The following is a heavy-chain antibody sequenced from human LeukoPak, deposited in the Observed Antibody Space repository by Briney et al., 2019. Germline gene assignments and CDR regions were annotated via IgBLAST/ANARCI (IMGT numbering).Heavy chain of an antibody. D-gene: IGHD3-10*01. Sequence: PVKVSCKASGYTFTSYAISWVRQAPGQGLEWMGGIIPIFGTANYAQKFQGRVTITADESTSTAYMELSSLRSEDTAVYYCARARRTSMGRYYYMDVWGKGTTVTISS. CDR3: ARARRTSMGRYYYMDV. V-gene: IGHV1-69*13. CDR1: GYTFTSYA. CDR2: IIPIFGTA. J-gene: IGHJ6*03.